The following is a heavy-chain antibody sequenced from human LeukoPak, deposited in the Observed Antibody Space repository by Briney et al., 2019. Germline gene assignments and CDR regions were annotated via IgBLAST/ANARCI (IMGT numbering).Heavy chain of an antibody. D-gene: IGHD4-11*01. V-gene: IGHV5-51*01. CDR3: ARRLGPYSYADY. CDR2: IYPGDSDS. Sequence: GESPKISCKGSGYIFTSYWIGWVRQMPGKGLEWMGIIYPGDSDSRYSPSFQGQVTISADKSISTAYLQWSSLKASDTALYYCARRLGPYSYADYWGQGTLVTVSS. J-gene: IGHJ4*02. CDR1: GYIFTSYW.